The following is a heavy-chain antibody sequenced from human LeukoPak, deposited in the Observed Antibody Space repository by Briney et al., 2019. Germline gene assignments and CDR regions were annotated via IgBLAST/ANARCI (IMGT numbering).Heavy chain of an antibody. CDR2: ISYDGSNK. D-gene: IGHD2-2*01. CDR3: ARDLVPAAMPEYYFDY. V-gene: IGHV3-30*03. Sequence: PGGSLRLSCAASGFTFSHAWMSWVRQAPGKGLEWVAVISYDGSNKYYADSVKGRFTISRDNSKNTLYLQMNSLRAEDTAVYYCARDLVPAAMPEYYFDYWGQGTLVTVSS. J-gene: IGHJ4*02. CDR1: GFTFSHAW.